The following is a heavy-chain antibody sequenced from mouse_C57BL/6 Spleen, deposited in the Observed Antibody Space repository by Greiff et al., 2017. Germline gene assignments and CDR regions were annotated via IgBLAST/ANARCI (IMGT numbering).Heavy chain of an antibody. CDR3: ARSEGFAY. J-gene: IGHJ3*01. CDR1: GYTFTDYY. CDR2: INPNNGGT. V-gene: IGHV1-26*01. Sequence: EVQLQQSGPELVKPGASVKISCKASGYTFTDYYMNWVKQSHGKSLEWIGDINPNNGGTSYNQKFKGKATLTVDTSSSTAYMELRSLTSEDSAVYYCARSEGFAYWGQGTLVTVSA.